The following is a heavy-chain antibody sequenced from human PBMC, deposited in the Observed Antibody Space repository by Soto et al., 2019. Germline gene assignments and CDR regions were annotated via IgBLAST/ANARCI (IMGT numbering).Heavy chain of an antibody. D-gene: IGHD2-2*02. CDR2: IYYSGST. CDR3: ARLYPLGYFDY. V-gene: IGHV4-59*08. CDR1: GGSISSYY. J-gene: IGHJ4*02. Sequence: PSETLSLTCTVSGGSISSYYWSWIRQPPGKGLEWIGYIYYSGSTNYNPSLKSRVTISVDTSKNQFSLKLSSVTAADTAVYYCARLYPLGYFDYWGQGTLVTVSA.